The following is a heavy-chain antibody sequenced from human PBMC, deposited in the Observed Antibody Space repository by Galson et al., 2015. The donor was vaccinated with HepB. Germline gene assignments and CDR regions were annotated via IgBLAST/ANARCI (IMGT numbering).Heavy chain of an antibody. D-gene: IGHD3-10*01. V-gene: IGHV4-4*02. CDR2: AYHSGGT. CDR1: GDSISNDRW. CDR3: ARAKEGRGYFD. Sequence: ETLSLTCAVSGDSISNDRWWSWVRQPPGEGLEWIGEAYHSGGTNYRPSLKSRVTISVDKSKNQFSLKLTSVTAADTAVYYCARAKEGRGYFDYGAREPWSPSPQ. J-gene: IGHJ4*02.